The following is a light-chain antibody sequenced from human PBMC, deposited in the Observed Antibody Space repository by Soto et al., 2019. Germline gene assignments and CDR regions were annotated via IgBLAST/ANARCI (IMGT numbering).Light chain of an antibody. J-gene: IGLJ6*01. CDR2: DVS. CDR3: RSPTPIRPSV. CDR1: SSDVGAYNY. Sequence: ALSQPASVSGSPGQSITISCTGTSSDVGAYNYVSWYQQHPGKAPKLMIYDVSNRTSGVSNRFSGSKSGNTASLSISGLQAEEEADYYCRSPTPIRPSVFGSGTKV. V-gene: IGLV2-14*01.